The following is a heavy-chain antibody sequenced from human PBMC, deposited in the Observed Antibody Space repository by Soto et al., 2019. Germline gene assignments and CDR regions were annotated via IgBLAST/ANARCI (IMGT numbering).Heavy chain of an antibody. CDR1: GATFGSYA. CDR2: IIPIFGTA. Sequence: RLGQPGAGVKKPGSSVKVSSKAPGATFGSYAISWVRQAPGQGLEWMGGIIPIFGTANYAKKFQGRVTITADESTNTAYMELSSLRSEDTAVYYCARDGSGYRSRASPMDVWGQGTTVTVSS. CDR3: ARDGSGYRSRASPMDV. D-gene: IGHD3-22*01. V-gene: IGHV1-69*01. J-gene: IGHJ6*02.